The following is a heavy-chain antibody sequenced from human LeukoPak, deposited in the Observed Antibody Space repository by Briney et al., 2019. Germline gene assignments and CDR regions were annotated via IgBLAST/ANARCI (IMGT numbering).Heavy chain of an antibody. CDR3: VKDRNIVVVGAATLLLDY. CDR1: GFTFSSYA. J-gene: IGHJ4*02. Sequence: GGSLRLSCSASGFTFSSYAMHWVRQAPGKGLEYVSAISSNGGSTYYADSVKGRFTISRDNSKNTLYLQMSSLRAEDTAVYYCVKDRNIVVVGAATLLLDYWGQGTRVTASS. D-gene: IGHD2-15*01. CDR2: ISSNGGST. V-gene: IGHV3-64D*06.